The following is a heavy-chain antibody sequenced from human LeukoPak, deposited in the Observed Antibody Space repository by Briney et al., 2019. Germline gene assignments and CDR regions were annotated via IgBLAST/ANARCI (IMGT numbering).Heavy chain of an antibody. CDR3: ARVSYSSSYYFDY. J-gene: IGHJ4*02. V-gene: IGHV3-48*03. D-gene: IGHD6-6*01. Sequence: GGSLRLSCAASGFTFRDYEMNWVRQAPGKGLEWVSYISSSASTMHYADSVKGRFTISRDNARNSLSLQMNSLRVEDTAVYYCARVSYSSSYYFDYRGQGALVTVSS. CDR1: GFTFRDYE. CDR2: ISSSASTM.